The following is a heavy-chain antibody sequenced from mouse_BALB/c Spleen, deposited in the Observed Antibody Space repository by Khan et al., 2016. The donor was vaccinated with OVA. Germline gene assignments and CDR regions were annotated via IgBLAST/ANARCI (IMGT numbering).Heavy chain of an antibody. V-gene: IGHV5-6*01. CDR3: ASHLTGSFAY. Sequence: EVELVESGGDLVKPGGSLKLSCAASGFSFSSYSMSWVRQTPDKRLEWVATISSGGDYTYYPDIVKGRFTISRDNAKNTLYLQMNSLKSEDTAMYYCASHLTGSFAYWGQGTQVSVSA. J-gene: IGHJ3*01. D-gene: IGHD4-1*01. CDR2: ISSGGDYT. CDR1: GFSFSSYS.